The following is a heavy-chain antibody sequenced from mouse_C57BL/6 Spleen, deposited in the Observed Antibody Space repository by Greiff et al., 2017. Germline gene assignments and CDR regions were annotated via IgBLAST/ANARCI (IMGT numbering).Heavy chain of an antibody. Sequence: VQLQQSGAELVRPGASVTLSCKASGYTFTDYEMHWVKQTPVHGLEWIGALDPETGGTAYNQKFKGKAILTADKSSSTAYMELRSLTSEDSAVDYCRRRGRDGLAYWGQGTSVTVAA. CDR1: GYTFTDYE. V-gene: IGHV1-15*01. CDR2: LDPETGGT. CDR3: RRRGRDGLAY. D-gene: IGHD2-3*01. J-gene: IGHJ4*01.